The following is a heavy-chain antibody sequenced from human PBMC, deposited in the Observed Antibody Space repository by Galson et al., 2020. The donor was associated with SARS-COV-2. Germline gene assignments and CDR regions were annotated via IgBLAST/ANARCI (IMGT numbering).Heavy chain of an antibody. Sequence: SETMSLTCAAYAGSFSGYYWSWIRQPPGKVLEWIGEINSSGSTNYNTTLKSRAPIPVDTSKNHFSLKLSSVTAADTAVYYCAREENVFLVVTATRMCYFDYWGRGTLATVSS. V-gene: IGHV4-34*01. CDR2: INSSGST. CDR1: AGSFSGYY. D-gene: IGHD2-21*02. J-gene: IGHJ4*02. CDR3: AREENVFLVVTATRMCYFDY.